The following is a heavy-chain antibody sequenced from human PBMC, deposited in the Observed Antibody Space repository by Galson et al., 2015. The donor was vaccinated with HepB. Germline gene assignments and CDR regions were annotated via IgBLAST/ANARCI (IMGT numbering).Heavy chain of an antibody. J-gene: IGHJ3*02. D-gene: IGHD3-22*01. CDR2: IYSAGST. V-gene: IGHV3-53*04. Sequence: SLRLSCAASGFTVSTNYMSWVRQAPGKGLEWVSLIYSAGSTYYADSVKGRFTLSRHNSKNTLYLQMNSLRTEDTAVYYCARAAYYDSSGYFRDAFDIWGQGTMVTVSS. CDR3: ARAAYYDSSGYFRDAFDI. CDR1: GFTVSTNY.